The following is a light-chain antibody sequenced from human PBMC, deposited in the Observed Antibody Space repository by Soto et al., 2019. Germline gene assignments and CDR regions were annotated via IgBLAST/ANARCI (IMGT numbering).Light chain of an antibody. J-gene: IGKJ1*01. CDR2: DAF. V-gene: IGKV3-20*01. Sequence: EVVLTQSPGTLSLSPWERATLSCRASQTVGRDYLAWYQQKPGQSPRLLIYDAFVRDSGVPDRFSGSGSGTDFTLTISRLEPEDFAVYYCQVYTSLPQTFGQGTKVDIK. CDR3: QVYTSLPQT. CDR1: QTVGRDY.